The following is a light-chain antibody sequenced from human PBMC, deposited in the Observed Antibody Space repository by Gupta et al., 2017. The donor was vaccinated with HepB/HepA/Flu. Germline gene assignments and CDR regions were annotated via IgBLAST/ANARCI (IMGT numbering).Light chain of an antibody. J-gene: IGKJ3*01. CDR3: QQLNRYPPL. Sequence: DLQLSQSPSFLPACVGDRVTITCLASQSISSYLAWYQQKPGQAPKLLIYAASTWPSGVPARFSGSGSGTEFTLTISSLQPEDFATYYCQQLNRYPPLFGPGTKVDIK. CDR2: AAS. V-gene: IGKV1-9*01. CDR1: QSISSY.